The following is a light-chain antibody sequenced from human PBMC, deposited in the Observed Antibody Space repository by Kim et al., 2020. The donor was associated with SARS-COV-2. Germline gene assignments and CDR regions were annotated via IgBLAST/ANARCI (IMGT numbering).Light chain of an antibody. Sequence: VSPGRTASITCSGDKLGDKYAYWYQQQPGQAPVLIIYQDSKRPSGIPERFSGSNSGNTATLTISGTQAMDEADYYCQAWDSSTAWVFGGGTQLTVL. CDR1: KLGDKY. CDR2: QDS. J-gene: IGLJ3*02. CDR3: QAWDSSTAWV. V-gene: IGLV3-1*01.